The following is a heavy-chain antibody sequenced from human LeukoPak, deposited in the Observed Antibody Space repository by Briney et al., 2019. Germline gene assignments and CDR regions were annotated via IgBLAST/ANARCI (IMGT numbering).Heavy chain of an antibody. V-gene: IGHV3-74*01. CDR1: GFTFSSYW. D-gene: IGHD3-3*01. CDR3: ARQGAYYDFWSHMDV. Sequence: PGGSLRLSCAASGFTFSSYWMHWVRQAPGKGLVWVSRINTDGSSTSYADSVKGRFTISRDNAKNTLYLQMNSLRAEDTAVYYCARQGAYYDFWSHMDVWGKGTTVTVSS. CDR2: INTDGSST. J-gene: IGHJ6*03.